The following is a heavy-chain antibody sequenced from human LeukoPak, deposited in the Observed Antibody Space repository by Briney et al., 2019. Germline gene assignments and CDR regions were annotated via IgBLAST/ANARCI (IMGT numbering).Heavy chain of an antibody. V-gene: IGHV1-3*01. CDR3: ARGRYSSGWYYFDY. CDR1: GYTFTSYA. D-gene: IGHD6-19*01. Sequence: ASVKVSCKASGYTFTSYAMHWVRQAPGQRLEWMGWINAGNGSTKYSQKFQGRVTITRDTSASTAYMELSSLRSEDTAVYYCARGRYSSGWYYFDYWGQGTLVTVSS. CDR2: INAGNGST. J-gene: IGHJ4*02.